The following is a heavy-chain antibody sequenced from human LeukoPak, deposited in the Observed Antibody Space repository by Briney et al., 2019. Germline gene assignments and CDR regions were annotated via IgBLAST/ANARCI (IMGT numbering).Heavy chain of an antibody. V-gene: IGHV1-69*13. D-gene: IGHD4-17*01. CDR3: ARGLHGDYGYFDY. CDR1: GGTFSSYA. J-gene: IGHJ4*02. Sequence: SVNVSFKASGGTFSSYAISWVRQAPGQGLEWMGGVIPMFATANYAPKFQDRVTITADESTRTAYMELRSLRSEDTAVYHCARGLHGDYGYFDYWGQGTLVTVSS. CDR2: VIPMFATA.